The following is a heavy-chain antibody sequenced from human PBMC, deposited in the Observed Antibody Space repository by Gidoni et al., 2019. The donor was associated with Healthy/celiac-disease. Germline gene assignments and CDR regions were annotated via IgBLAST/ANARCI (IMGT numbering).Heavy chain of an antibody. V-gene: IGHV4-59*01. CDR3: ARVNSSGWYVHY. J-gene: IGHJ4*02. CDR2: IYYSGCT. CDR1: GGSISSYN. Sequence: QVQLQESGPGLVKPPETLSPTCPATGGSISSYNWSGVRRPPGNGLEWIGYIYYSGCTNYNPSLMSRVTISVDTSKNQFSLKLGSVTAADTAVYYCARVNSSGWYVHYWGQGTLVTVSS. D-gene: IGHD6-19*01.